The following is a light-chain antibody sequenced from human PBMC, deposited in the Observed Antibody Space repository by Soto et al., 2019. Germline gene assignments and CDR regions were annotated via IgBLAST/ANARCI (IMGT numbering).Light chain of an antibody. CDR2: DAS. V-gene: IGKV1-33*01. CDR1: QDINNY. J-gene: IGKJ5*01. CDR3: QHYNYLTPIT. Sequence: DIQMTQSPSSLSASVGDRVTITCQANQDINNYLNWYQQKSGKAPKLLIYDASNLETGVPSRFSGSGSGTDFSLTISSLQPEAVATYYCQHYNYLTPITFGQGTRLDIK.